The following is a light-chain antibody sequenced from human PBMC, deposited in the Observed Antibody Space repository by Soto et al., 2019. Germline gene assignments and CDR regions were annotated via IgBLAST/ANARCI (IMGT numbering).Light chain of an antibody. Sequence: DIVLTQSPGTLSLSPGERATLSCRASQSVGSDYLAWYQQKPGQAPRLVIYAASTRAIGIPDRFSGSGSGTDFNLTISRLEPEDFAVYYCQQYVRSLPITFGPGTKVDIK. CDR1: QSVGSDY. CDR2: AAS. CDR3: QQYVRSLPIT. J-gene: IGKJ3*01. V-gene: IGKV3-20*01.